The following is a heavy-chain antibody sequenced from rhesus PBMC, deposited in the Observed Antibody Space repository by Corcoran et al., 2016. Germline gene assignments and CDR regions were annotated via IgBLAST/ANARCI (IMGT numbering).Heavy chain of an antibody. D-gene: IGHD5-42*01. CDR3: AREGGDGFDC. CDR2: MRCVSGDP. J-gene: IGHJ4*01. V-gene: IGHV4-65*01. CDR1: GGSISRSNW. Sequence: QLQLQESGSGLVKRSETLSLTCAVPGGSISRSNWWSGSRQPPGKGLAWIGYMRCVSGDPYYNPSLTSGIAISTDPSRDQFSLRLSSVTASDTAVYYCAREGGDGFDCWGQGVLVTVSS.